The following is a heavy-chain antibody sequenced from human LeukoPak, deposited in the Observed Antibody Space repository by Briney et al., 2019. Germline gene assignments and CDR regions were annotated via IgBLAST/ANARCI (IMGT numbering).Heavy chain of an antibody. CDR3: AKVPYSDYGSGRPPFMDV. CDR1: GFTLNSYA. Sequence: PGGSLRLSCAASGFTLNSYAMSWVRQAPGKGLEWVSTISNTGRDTSYADSVKGRFTISRDNSENTLYLQMNNLRAEDTAIHYCAKVPYSDYGSGRPPFMDVWGQGTTVAVSS. V-gene: IGHV3-23*01. D-gene: IGHD3-10*01. CDR2: ISNTGRDT. J-gene: IGHJ6*02.